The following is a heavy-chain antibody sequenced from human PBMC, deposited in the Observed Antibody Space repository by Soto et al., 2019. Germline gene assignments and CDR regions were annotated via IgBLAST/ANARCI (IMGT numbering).Heavy chain of an antibody. CDR2: IYYSGST. J-gene: IGHJ6*04. CDR3: ARGRLQNATGLDV. CDR1: GGYFSGYY. D-gene: IGHD4-4*01. Sequence: SETLSLTCAVYGGYFSGYYWSWIRQHPGKGLEWIGYIYYSGSTYYNPSLKSRVTISVDTSKNQFSLKLSSVTAADTAVYYCARGRLQNATGLDVWGKGTTVTVSS. V-gene: IGHV4-31*11.